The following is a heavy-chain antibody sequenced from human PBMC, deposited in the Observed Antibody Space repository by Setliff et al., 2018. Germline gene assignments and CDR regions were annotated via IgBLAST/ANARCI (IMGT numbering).Heavy chain of an antibody. J-gene: IGHJ4*02. D-gene: IGHD1-26*01. CDR3: ASQMGTSETYPK. CDR1: GYTFIDYG. V-gene: IGHV7-4-1*02. CDR2: INTHTGNP. Sequence: ASVKVSCKASGYTFIDYGMSWVRQAPGQSLEWMGWINTHTGNPTYAQGFTGRFVFSLDTPVSTAYLQISSLKAEDTAVYYCASQMGTSETYPKWGQGTQVTVS.